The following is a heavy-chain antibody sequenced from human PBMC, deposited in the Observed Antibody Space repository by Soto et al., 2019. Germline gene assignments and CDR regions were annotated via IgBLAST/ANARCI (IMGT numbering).Heavy chain of an antibody. J-gene: IGHJ4*02. CDR2: ISAYNGNT. V-gene: IGHV1-18*04. Sequence: QVQLVQSGAEVKKPGASVKVSCKASGYTFTSYGISWVRQAPGQGLEWMGWISAYNGNTNYAQKLQGRVTMTTDTSTSTAYMELRSLRSDDSAVYYCARGARGLSWELSPYFDYWGQGTLVNVSS. CDR1: GYTFTSYG. D-gene: IGHD1-26*01. CDR3: ARGARGLSWELSPYFDY.